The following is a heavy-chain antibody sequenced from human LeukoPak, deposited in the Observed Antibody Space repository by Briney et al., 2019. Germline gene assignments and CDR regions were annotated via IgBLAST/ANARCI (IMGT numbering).Heavy chain of an antibody. J-gene: IGHJ4*02. CDR2: ISDIGSI. D-gene: IGHD2/OR15-2a*01. CDR1: GGSISSYY. V-gene: IGHV4-59*08. Sequence: PSESLSLTCTVSGGSISSYYWSWIRQPPGKGLEWIAYISDIGSINYNPSLKSRVTISLDTSKNQFSLKLSSVTAADTAVYYCAGHHPRNTVDFWGQGTLVTVSS. CDR3: AGHHPRNTVDF.